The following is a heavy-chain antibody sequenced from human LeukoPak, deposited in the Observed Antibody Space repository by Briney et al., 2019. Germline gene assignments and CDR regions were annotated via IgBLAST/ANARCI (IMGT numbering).Heavy chain of an antibody. D-gene: IGHD6-13*01. Sequence: PGGSLRLSCAASGFTFSGSAMHWVRQASGKGLEWVGRIRSKANSYATAYAASVKGRFTISRDDSKNTAYLQMNSLKTEDTAVYYCAKLRGYSNSRYFDYWGQGTLVTVSS. V-gene: IGHV3-73*01. J-gene: IGHJ4*02. CDR2: IRSKANSYAT. CDR1: GFTFSGSA. CDR3: AKLRGYSNSRYFDY.